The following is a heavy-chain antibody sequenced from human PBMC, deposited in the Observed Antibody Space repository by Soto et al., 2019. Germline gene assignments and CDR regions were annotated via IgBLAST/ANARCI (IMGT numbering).Heavy chain of an antibody. CDR3: ARLIYDSRLNYFYFDF. V-gene: IGHV4-38-2*01. J-gene: IGHJ4*02. Sequence: SETLSLTCAVSGYSISLGYYWGWIRQPPGKGLEWIGSIYHSGATTYTPSLRSRVTISVDKSKNQVSLKLNSVTAADTAVYYCARLIYDSRLNYFYFDFWGQGALVTVSS. CDR2: IYHSGAT. CDR1: GYSISLGYY. D-gene: IGHD3-22*01.